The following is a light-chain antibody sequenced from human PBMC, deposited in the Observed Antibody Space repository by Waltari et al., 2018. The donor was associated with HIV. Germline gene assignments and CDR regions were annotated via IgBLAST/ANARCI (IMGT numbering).Light chain of an antibody. CDR3: QQSYESPFN. CDR1: QAITTY. V-gene: IGKV1-39*01. CDR2: SAS. Sequence: IQVTQSPSSLSASLVDTVVITCRASQAITTYLNWYQQKADKPPVLLVYSASSLQTGAPSRFRGSGSGRDFTLSISGLQPEDFATYFCQQSYESPFNFGPGTK. J-gene: IGKJ3*01.